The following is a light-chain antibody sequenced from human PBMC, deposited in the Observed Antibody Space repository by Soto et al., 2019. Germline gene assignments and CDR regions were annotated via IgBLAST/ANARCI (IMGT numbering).Light chain of an antibody. CDR2: DAS. CDR1: QSVRSER. V-gene: IGKV3-20*01. Sequence: EIVLTQSPDTLSLSPGERVSLSCRASQSVRSERLAWYQQKRGQAPTLLIFDASSRASGTPERFSGSGSGTDFTLTISRLEPEDFAVYYCQEYDGAPPITFGLGTRLEIK. CDR3: QEYDGAPPIT. J-gene: IGKJ5*01.